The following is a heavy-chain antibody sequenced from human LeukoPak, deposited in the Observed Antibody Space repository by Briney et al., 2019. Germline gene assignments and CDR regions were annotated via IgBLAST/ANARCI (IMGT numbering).Heavy chain of an antibody. Sequence: GGSLRLSCAASGFTFSAYDMHWVRQAPGKGLVWVSHINSDGSGTSYADSVKGRFTISRDNAKNTLNLQMNSLRAEDTAVYYCARDLPGEGIDYWGLGTLVTVSS. J-gene: IGHJ4*02. CDR3: ARDLPGEGIDY. V-gene: IGHV3-74*01. CDR2: INSDGSGT. D-gene: IGHD3-10*01. CDR1: GFTFSAYD.